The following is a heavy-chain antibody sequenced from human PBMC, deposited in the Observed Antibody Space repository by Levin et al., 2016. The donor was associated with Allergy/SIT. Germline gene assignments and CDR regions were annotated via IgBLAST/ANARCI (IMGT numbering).Heavy chain of an antibody. CDR3: ARNEILTGNGNWFDP. Sequence: SETLSLTCTVSGGSISSSRYYWSWIRQPPGKGLEWIGEINHSGSTNYNPSLKSRVTISVDTSKNQFSLKLSSVTAADTAVYYCARNEILTGNGNWFDPWGQGTLVTVSS. V-gene: IGHV4-39*07. J-gene: IGHJ5*02. D-gene: IGHD3-9*01. CDR2: INHSGST. CDR1: GGSISSSRYY.